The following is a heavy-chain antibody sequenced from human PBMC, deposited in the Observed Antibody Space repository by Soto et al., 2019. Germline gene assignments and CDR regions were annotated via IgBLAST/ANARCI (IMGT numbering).Heavy chain of an antibody. Sequence: QVQLVESGGGVVQPGRSLRLSCAASGFTFSSYDIHWVRQAPGKGLEWVAVISYDGSDENYADSVKGRFAISRDNSKNTLYVQMHSLRAEDTAVYYCAKPLREMSTIDVDYWGQGTLVTVSS. J-gene: IGHJ4*02. CDR1: GFTFSSYD. CDR3: AKPLREMSTIDVDY. CDR2: ISYDGSDE. V-gene: IGHV3-30*18. D-gene: IGHD1-1*01.